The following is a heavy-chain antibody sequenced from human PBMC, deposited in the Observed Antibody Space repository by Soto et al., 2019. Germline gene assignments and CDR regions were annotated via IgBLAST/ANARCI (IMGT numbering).Heavy chain of an antibody. D-gene: IGHD6-19*01. V-gene: IGHV3-11*01. CDR2: INTLSSAI. J-gene: IGHJ4*02. Sequence: GSLRLSCAGSGFTFSDYYMTWIRQAPGKGLEWVSYINTLSSAIYYADSVKGRFTISRDNAKNSLYLQMNSLRAEDTAVYYCARRLQWQLRPLDSWGRGSLVTVSS. CDR3: ARRLQWQLRPLDS. CDR1: GFTFSDYY.